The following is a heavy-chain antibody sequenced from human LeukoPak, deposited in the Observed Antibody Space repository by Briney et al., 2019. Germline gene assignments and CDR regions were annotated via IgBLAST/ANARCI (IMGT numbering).Heavy chain of an antibody. CDR1: GFIFSSNA. CDR2: ISNSGGST. D-gene: IGHD6-13*01. J-gene: IGHJ4*02. Sequence: GGSLRLSCAASGFIFSSNAMSWVRQAPGKGLEWVSAISNSGGSTYYADSVKGRFTISRDNSKNTLYLQMNSLRAEDTAVYYCAEAEQPNYYFDYWGQGTLVTVSS. CDR3: AEAEQPNYYFDY. V-gene: IGHV3-23*01.